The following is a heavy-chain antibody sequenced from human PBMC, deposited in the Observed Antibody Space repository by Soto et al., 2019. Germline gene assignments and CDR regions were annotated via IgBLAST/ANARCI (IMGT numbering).Heavy chain of an antibody. Sequence: PGGSLRLSCAASGFTFSSYSMNWVRQAPGKGLEWVSYISSSSSTIYYADSVKGRFTISRDNAKNSLYLQMNSLRDEDTAVYYCARGALYYYDSSGYPPYWYFDLWGRGTLVTVSS. CDR3: ARGALYYYDSSGYPPYWYFDL. V-gene: IGHV3-48*02. J-gene: IGHJ2*01. CDR1: GFTFSSYS. D-gene: IGHD3-22*01. CDR2: ISSSSSTI.